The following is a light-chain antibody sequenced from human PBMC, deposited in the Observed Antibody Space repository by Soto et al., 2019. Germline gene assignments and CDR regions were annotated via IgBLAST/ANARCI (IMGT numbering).Light chain of an antibody. J-gene: IGKJ2*01. Sequence: EIVLTQSPGTLSLSPGERATLSCRTSQSISSSYLAWYQQKPGQAPRLILYGTSTRATGIPDRFSGSGSGTDFPLTISRLEPEDFAVYHCQQYYSSPPRYTFGQGTNLEIK. CDR2: GTS. V-gene: IGKV3-20*01. CDR3: QQYYSSPPRYT. CDR1: QSISSSY.